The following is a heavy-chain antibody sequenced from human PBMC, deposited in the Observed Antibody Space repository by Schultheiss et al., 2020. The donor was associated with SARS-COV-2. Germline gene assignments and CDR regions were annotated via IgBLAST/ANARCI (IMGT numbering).Heavy chain of an antibody. CDR3: AKDLSSGWSSDCIDH. D-gene: IGHD6-19*01. CDR2: ISYDGNNI. Sequence: GGSLRLSCAASGFTFSSYAMSWVRQAPGKGLEWVALISYDGNNIYSADSVKGRFTISRDKSKNTVYLQMNGLRVEDTAIYYCAKDLSSGWSSDCIDHWGPGTLVTVSS. CDR1: GFTFSSYA. V-gene: IGHV3-30*01. J-gene: IGHJ4*02.